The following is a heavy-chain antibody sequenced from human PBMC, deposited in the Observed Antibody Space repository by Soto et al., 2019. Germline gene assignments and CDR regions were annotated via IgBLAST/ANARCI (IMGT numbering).Heavy chain of an antibody. CDR2: ISYSEGT. V-gene: IGHV4-59*01. CDR3: STRPGVYGELVDY. Sequence: SETLSLTXTVSGASIRSYYWSWIRQPPGKSLELLGYISYSEGTKYNPSLKSRVTISLDTSKNQFSLKVNSATAADTAIYYCSTRPGVYGELVDYWGQGALVTVSS. CDR1: GASIRSYY. J-gene: IGHJ4*02. D-gene: IGHD4-17*01.